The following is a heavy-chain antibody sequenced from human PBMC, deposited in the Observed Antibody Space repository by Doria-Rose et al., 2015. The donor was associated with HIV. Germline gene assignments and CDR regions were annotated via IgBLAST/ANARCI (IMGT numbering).Heavy chain of an antibody. D-gene: IGHD6-13*01. V-gene: IGHV2-26*01. J-gene: IGHJ4*02. CDR3: ARIKSSRWYHKYYFDF. Sequence: QESGPLLVKPTETLTLTCTVSGVSLSSPGMGVSWIRQPPGKALEWLAIIDANDERSYKTSLKSRLTISRGTSKSQVVLTMTDMDPVDTATYYCARIKSSRWYHKYYFDFWGQGTLVIVSA. CDR1: GVSLSSPGMG. CDR2: IDANDER.